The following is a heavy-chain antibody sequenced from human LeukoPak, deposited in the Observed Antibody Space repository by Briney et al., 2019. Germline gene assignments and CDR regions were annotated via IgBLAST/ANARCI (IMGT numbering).Heavy chain of an antibody. CDR2: IYYSGTT. Sequence: PSETLSLTCTVSGGSIISSSHYWAWIRQPPGKGLEWIGSIYYSGTTYYNASLKSRVTISVDTSKNQFSLKLSSVTAADTAVYYCARQGLELRQFDYWGQGTLLTVSS. V-gene: IGHV4-39*07. CDR3: ARQGLELRQFDY. CDR1: GGSIISSSHY. J-gene: IGHJ4*02. D-gene: IGHD1-7*01.